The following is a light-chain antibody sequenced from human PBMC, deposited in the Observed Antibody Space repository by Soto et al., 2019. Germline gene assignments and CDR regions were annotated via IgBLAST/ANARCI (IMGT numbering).Light chain of an antibody. CDR2: DVS. CDR1: SSDVGNYNL. Sequence: QSVLTQPAYVSGSPGQSITISCTGTSSDVGNYNLVSWYQQHPGKAPKLMIYDVSKRPSGVSNRFSGSKSGNTASLTISGLQADDEADYYCCSYAGDSYVFGTGTKITVL. V-gene: IGLV2-23*02. J-gene: IGLJ1*01. CDR3: CSYAGDSYV.